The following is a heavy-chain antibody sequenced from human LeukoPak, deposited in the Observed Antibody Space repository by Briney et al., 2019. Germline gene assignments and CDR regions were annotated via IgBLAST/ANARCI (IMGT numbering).Heavy chain of an antibody. Sequence: ASVKVSCKASGYIFTNYGINWVRRAPGQGLEWMGWISAYSGNTNYAQKLQGRVTMTTDTSTSTAYMELRSLRSDDTAVYYCARNPPAAGGSDYWGQGTLVTVSS. CDR2: ISAYSGNT. V-gene: IGHV1-18*01. J-gene: IGHJ4*02. CDR3: ARNPPAAGGSDY. D-gene: IGHD6-13*01. CDR1: GYIFTNYG.